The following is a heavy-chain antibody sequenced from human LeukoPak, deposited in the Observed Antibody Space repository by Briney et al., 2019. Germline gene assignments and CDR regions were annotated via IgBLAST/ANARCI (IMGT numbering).Heavy chain of an antibody. CDR1: GYTFTNYW. J-gene: IGHJ6*03. D-gene: IGHD2-2*01. Sequence: HGESLKISCKGSGYTFTNYWIGWVRQMPGKGLEWMGIIYPGDSETRYSPSFQGQVTISADKSISTAYLQWNSLKASDTAMYYCARHLHPHQNSYYYMDVWGKGTTVTVSS. CDR3: ARHLHPHQNSYYYMDV. V-gene: IGHV5-51*01. CDR2: IYPGDSET.